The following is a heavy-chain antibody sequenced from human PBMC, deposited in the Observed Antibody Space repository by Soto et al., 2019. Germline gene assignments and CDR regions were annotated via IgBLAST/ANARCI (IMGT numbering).Heavy chain of an antibody. V-gene: IGHV3-21*01. D-gene: IGHD2-2*01. J-gene: IGHJ6*02. CDR1: GFTFSSYS. Sequence: GGSLRLSCAASGFTFSSYSMNWVRQAPGKGLEWVSSISSSSSYIYYADSVKGRFTISRDNAKNSLYLQMNSLRAEDTAVCYCAREVAVVVPAALYYYYYGMDVWGQGTTVTVSS. CDR2: ISSSSSYI. CDR3: AREVAVVVPAALYYYYYGMDV.